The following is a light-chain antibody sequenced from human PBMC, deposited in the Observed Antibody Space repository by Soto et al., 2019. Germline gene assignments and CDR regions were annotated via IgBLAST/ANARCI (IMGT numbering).Light chain of an antibody. CDR2: DAS. CDR3: QQRSNWPIT. CDR1: QSVSSSH. Sequence: MVLTQSPGTLSFSPGERATLSCRASQSVSSSHLAWYQQKPGQAPRLLIYDASNRATGIPARFSGSGSGTDFTLTISSLEPEDFAVYYCQQRSNWPITFGQGTRLEIK. V-gene: IGKV3D-20*02. J-gene: IGKJ5*01.